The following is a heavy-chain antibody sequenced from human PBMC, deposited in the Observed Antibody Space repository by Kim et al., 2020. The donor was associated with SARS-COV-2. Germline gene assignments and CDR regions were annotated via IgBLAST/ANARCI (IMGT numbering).Heavy chain of an antibody. V-gene: IGHV4-34*01. CDR2: INHSGST. Sequence: SETLSLTCAVYGGSFSGYYWSWIRQPPGKGLEWIGEINHSGSTNYNPSLKSRVTISVDTSKNQFSLKLSSVTAADTAVYYCARGRGMVRGVIIPKYIYYYGMDVWGQGTTVTVSS. CDR1: GGSFSGYY. CDR3: ARGRGMVRGVIIPKYIYYYGMDV. J-gene: IGHJ6*02. D-gene: IGHD3-10*01.